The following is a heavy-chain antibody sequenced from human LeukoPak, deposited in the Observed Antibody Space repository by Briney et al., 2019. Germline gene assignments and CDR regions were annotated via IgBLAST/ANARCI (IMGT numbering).Heavy chain of an antibody. D-gene: IGHD1-26*01. J-gene: IGHJ4*02. Sequence: SETLSLTCTVSGGSISSGGYYWSWIRQHPGKGLEWIGYIYYSGSTYYNPSLKSRVTISVDTSKNQFSLKLSSVTAADTAVYYCARRNGGMGGYFDWGQGTLVTVSS. CDR3: ARRNGGMGGYFD. CDR2: IYYSGST. CDR1: GGSISSGGYY. V-gene: IGHV4-31*03.